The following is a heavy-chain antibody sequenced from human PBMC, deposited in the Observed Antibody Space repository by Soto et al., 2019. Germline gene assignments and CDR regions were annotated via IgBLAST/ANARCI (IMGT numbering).Heavy chain of an antibody. CDR1: GYTFTSYG. CDR2: ISAHNGNT. J-gene: IGHJ4*01. D-gene: IGHD1-1*01. V-gene: IGHV1-18*01. Sequence: QVHLLKSGAEVKKPGASVKFSCKASGYTFTSYGITWVRQAPGQGLEWMGWISAHNGNTDNAQKLQGRVIVTRDTSTSTAYMELRSLISDDTAVYYWARGRYGDYWGHGAGVTVSS. CDR3: ARGRYGDY.